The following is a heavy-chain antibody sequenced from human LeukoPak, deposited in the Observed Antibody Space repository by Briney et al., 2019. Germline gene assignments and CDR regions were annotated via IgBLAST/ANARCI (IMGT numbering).Heavy chain of an antibody. CDR1: GGSISSGDYY. D-gene: IGHD3-22*01. V-gene: IGHV4-30-4*01. J-gene: IGHJ5*02. Sequence: SQTLSPTCTVSGGSISSGDYYWSWIRQPPGKGLEWIAYMYYSGSTYYNPSLKSRVTMSADTSKNQLSLKLSSVTAADTAVYYCARPYYYDSRIDPWGQGILVTVSS. CDR2: MYYSGST. CDR3: ARPYYYDSRIDP.